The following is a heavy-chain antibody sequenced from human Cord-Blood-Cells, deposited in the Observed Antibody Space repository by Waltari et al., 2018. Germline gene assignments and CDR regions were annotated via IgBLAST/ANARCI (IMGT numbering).Heavy chain of an antibody. CDR2: INHSGST. V-gene: IGHV4-34*01. D-gene: IGHD2-2*01. J-gene: IGHJ4*02. Sequence: QVQLQQWGAGLLKPSETLSLTCAVYGGSLSGYYWSRLRHPPGKGLEWIGEINHSGSTNYIPSLKSRVTISVDTSKNQFSLKLSSVTAADTAVYYCASALGYCSSTSCYGTKHHYFDYWGQGTLVTVSS. CDR3: ASALGYCSSTSCYGTKHHYFDY. CDR1: GGSLSGYY.